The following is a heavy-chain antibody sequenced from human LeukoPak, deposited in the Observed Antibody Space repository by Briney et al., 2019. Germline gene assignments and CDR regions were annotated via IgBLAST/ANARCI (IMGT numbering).Heavy chain of an antibody. Sequence: PGGSLRLSCAASGFTFSRHWMSWVRQAPGQGLEWVADIKEDGSEKYYVDSVKGRFTISRDNSKNSLYLQMNSLRAEDTALYYCARHGNYNFDYWGQGTLVTVSS. J-gene: IGHJ4*02. CDR3: ARHGNYNFDY. V-gene: IGHV3-7*05. D-gene: IGHD5-24*01. CDR1: GFTFSRHW. CDR2: IKEDGSEK.